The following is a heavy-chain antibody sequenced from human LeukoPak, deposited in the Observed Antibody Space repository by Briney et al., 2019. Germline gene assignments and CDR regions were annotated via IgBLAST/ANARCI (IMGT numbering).Heavy chain of an antibody. V-gene: IGHV1-2*02. CDR2: INPNSGDT. D-gene: IGHD6-13*01. CDR3: ARGGIHSSSWSRPFYYYYYYMDV. J-gene: IGHJ6*03. CDR1: GYTFTGYD. Sequence: ASVKVSCKASGYTFTGYDIHWMRQAPGQGLEWMGWINPNSGDTNYGQRFQGRVTMTRDTSISTAYMELSSLRSEDTAVYYCARGGIHSSSWSRPFYYYYYYMDVWGKGTTVTVSS.